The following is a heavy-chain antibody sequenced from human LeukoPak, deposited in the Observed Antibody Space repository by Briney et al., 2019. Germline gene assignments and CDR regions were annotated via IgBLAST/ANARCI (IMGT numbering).Heavy chain of an antibody. J-gene: IGHJ1*01. CDR2: INHSGST. CDR3: ARRGIAARPSPFQH. V-gene: IGHV4-34*01. CDR1: GGSFSGYY. D-gene: IGHD6-6*01. Sequence: PSETLSLTCAVSGGSFSGYYWSWIRQPPGKGLEWIGEINHSGSTNYNPSLKSRVTISVDTSKNQFSLKLSSVTAADTAVYYCARRGIAARPSPFQHWGQGTLVTVSS.